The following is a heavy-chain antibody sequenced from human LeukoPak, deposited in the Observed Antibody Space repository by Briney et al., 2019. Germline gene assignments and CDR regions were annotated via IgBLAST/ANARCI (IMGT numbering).Heavy chain of an antibody. CDR2: IYSGGST. D-gene: IGHD4-17*01. CDR3: AREGDYGDYISGMDV. CDR1: GFTVSSNY. Sequence: GGSLRLSCEASGFTVSSNYMSWVRQAPGKGLEWVSVIYSGGSTYYADSVKGRFTISRDNSKNTLYLQMNSLRAEDTAVYYCAREGDYGDYISGMDVWGQGTTVTVSS. V-gene: IGHV3-53*01. J-gene: IGHJ6*02.